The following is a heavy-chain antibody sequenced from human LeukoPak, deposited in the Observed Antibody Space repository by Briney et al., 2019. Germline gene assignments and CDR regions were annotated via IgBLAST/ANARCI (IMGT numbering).Heavy chain of an antibody. Sequence: GASVKVSRKASGYTFTSYDINWVRQATGQGLEWMGWMNPNSGNTGYAQKFQGRVTITRTTSISTAYMELSSLRSEDTAVYYCARARSGWYPSHDYWGQGTLVTVSS. CDR1: GYTFTSYD. J-gene: IGHJ4*02. D-gene: IGHD6-19*01. CDR3: ARARSGWYPSHDY. CDR2: MNPNSGNT. V-gene: IGHV1-8*01.